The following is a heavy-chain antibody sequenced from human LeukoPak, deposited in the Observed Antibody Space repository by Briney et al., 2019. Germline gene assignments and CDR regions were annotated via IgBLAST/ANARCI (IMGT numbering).Heavy chain of an antibody. CDR3: ARDVTTVGDAFDI. J-gene: IGHJ3*02. V-gene: IGHV1-46*01. CDR2: INPSGGST. D-gene: IGHD4-23*01. Sequence: DSVKVSCKASGYTFTSYNMHWVRQAPGQGLEWMGIINPSGGSTSYAQKFQGRVTMTRDTSTSTVYMELSSLRSEDTAVYYCARDVTTVGDAFDIWGQGTMVTVSS. CDR1: GYTFTSYN.